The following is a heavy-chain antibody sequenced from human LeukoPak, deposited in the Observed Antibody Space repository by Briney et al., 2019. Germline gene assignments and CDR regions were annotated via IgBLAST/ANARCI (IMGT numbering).Heavy chain of an antibody. V-gene: IGHV4-34*01. J-gene: IGHJ4*02. CDR2: INHSGST. CDR1: GGSFSGYY. CDR3: ASPCSGGSCYSSSPDY. Sequence: SETLSLTCAVYGGSFSGYYWSWIRQPPGKGLEWIGEINHSGSTNYNPSLKSRVTISVDTSKNQFSLKLSSVTAADTAVYYCASPCSGGSCYSSSPDYWGQGTLVTVSS. D-gene: IGHD2-15*01.